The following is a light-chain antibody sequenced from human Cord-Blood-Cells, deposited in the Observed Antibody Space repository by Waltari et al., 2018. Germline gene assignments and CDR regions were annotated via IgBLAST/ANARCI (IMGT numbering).Light chain of an antibody. CDR2: EGS. V-gene: IGLV2-23*01. CDR3: CSYAGSSTYVV. J-gene: IGLJ2*01. CDR1: SSDVGSYNL. Sequence: QSALTQPAPASGSPGQSITISCTGTSSDVGSYNLVPWYHQHPGKAPQLMIYEGSKRPSGVSNRFSGSKSGNTASLTISGLQAEDEADYYCCSYAGSSTYVVFGGGTKLTVL.